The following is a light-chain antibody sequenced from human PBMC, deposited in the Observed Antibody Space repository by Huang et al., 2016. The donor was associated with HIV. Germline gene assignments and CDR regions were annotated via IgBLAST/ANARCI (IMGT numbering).Light chain of an antibody. V-gene: IGKV4-1*01. Sequence: DIVLTQSPDSLAVSLGERATISCKSSHNLLYTSNNANYLAWYQQKTGQPPKLLINWASTRGSGVPDRFSVAGSETECTLTISSLRAEDVAVYYCQQYYNTPRTCGQGTKLEIK. CDR1: HNLLYTSNNANY. J-gene: IGKJ2*01. CDR3: QQYYNTPRT. CDR2: WAS.